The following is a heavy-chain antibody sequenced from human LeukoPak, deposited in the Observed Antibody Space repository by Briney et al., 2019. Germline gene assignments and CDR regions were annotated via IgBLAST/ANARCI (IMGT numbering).Heavy chain of an antibody. CDR2: IGSSGTIT. Sequence: GGSLRLSCSASGFTFSSSSMAWVRQAPGKGLEWVSTIGSSGTITFYTDSVKGRFTISRDNSKNTLYLQMNSLRVEDTAVFYCAKETYSNGYLDYWGQGTLVTVSS. V-gene: IGHV3-23*01. D-gene: IGHD5-18*01. J-gene: IGHJ4*02. CDR3: AKETYSNGYLDY. CDR1: GFTFSSSS.